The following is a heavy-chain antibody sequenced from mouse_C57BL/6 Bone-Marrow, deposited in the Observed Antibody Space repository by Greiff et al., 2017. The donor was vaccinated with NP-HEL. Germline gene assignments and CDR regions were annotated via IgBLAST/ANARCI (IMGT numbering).Heavy chain of an antibody. D-gene: IGHD2-4*01. CDR3: ASPYDYDVAWFAY. J-gene: IGHJ3*01. CDR1: GFTFSSYG. V-gene: IGHV5-6*01. CDR2: ISSGGSYT. Sequence: EVQLVESGGDLVKPGGSLKLSCAASGFTFSSYGMSWVRQTPDKRLEWVATISSGGSYTYYPDSVKARFTISRDNAKNTLYLQMSSLKSEDTAMYYCASPYDYDVAWFAYWGQGTLVTVSA.